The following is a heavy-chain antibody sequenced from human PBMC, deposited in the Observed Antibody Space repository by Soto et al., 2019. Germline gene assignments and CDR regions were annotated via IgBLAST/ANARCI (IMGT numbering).Heavy chain of an antibody. J-gene: IGHJ5*02. CDR3: ARGFPLWFDP. Sequence: SVKVSCTASGGTFSSYAISWVRQAPGQGLEWMGGIIPIFGTANYAQKFQGRVTITRDTSASTAYMELSSLRSEDTAVYYCARGFPLWFDPWGQGTLVTVSS. D-gene: IGHD3-16*02. CDR2: IIPIFGTA. CDR1: GGTFSSYA. V-gene: IGHV1-69*05.